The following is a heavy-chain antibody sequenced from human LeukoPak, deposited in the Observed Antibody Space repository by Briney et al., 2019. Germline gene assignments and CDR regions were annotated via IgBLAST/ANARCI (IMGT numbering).Heavy chain of an antibody. D-gene: IGHD6-13*01. Sequence: ASVKVSCKASGYIFTSYYMHWVRQAPGQGLEGMGIINPSGDNTNYAQKFKCRVTMTRDTSTSTAYLEISSLRSEDTAVYYCVSSIAEAPFDSWGQGTLVTVSS. CDR3: VSSIAEAPFDS. V-gene: IGHV1-46*01. CDR1: GYIFTSYY. J-gene: IGHJ4*02. CDR2: INPSGDNT.